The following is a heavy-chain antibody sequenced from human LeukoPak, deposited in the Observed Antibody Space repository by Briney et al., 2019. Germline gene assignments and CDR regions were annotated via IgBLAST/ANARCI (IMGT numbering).Heavy chain of an antibody. J-gene: IGHJ3*02. Sequence: SETLSLTCTVSGGSISSSRYYWGWIRQPPGKGLEWIGSIHNSGSSYYNLSLKSRVTISADTSQNHFSLKLISVTAAATAVYYCARYCCGDSCHATWGAFDIWGQGTMVTVSS. CDR2: IHNSGSS. D-gene: IGHD2-15*01. V-gene: IGHV4-39*02. CDR3: ARYCCGDSCHATWGAFDI. CDR1: GGSISSSRYY.